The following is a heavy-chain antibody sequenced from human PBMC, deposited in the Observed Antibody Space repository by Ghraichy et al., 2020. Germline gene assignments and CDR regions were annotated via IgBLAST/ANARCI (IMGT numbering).Heavy chain of an antibody. J-gene: IGHJ4*02. Sequence: LSLTCAASGFTFSSYWMHWVRQAPGKGLVWVSRINSDGSSTSYADSVKGRFTISRDNAKNTLYLQMNSLRAEDTAVYYCARPYCSSTSCYGSFDYWGQGTLVTVSS. D-gene: IGHD2-2*01. CDR3: ARPYCSSTSCYGSFDY. CDR1: GFTFSSYW. V-gene: IGHV3-74*01. CDR2: INSDGSST.